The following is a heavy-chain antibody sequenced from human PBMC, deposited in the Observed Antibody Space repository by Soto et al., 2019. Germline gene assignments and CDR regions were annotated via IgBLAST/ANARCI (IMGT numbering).Heavy chain of an antibody. CDR1: GFTFSSYG. CDR3: ARGPENNSCSPWRDAFDI. J-gene: IGHJ3*02. CDR2: IWYDGSNK. D-gene: IGHD1-26*01. Sequence: GGALRLSCAESGFTFSSYGMHWVRQAPGKGLEWVAVIWYDGSNKYYADSVKGRFTISRDNSKNTLYLQMNSLRAEDTAVYYCARGPENNSCSPWRDAFDIWGQGTIFTV. V-gene: IGHV3-33*01.